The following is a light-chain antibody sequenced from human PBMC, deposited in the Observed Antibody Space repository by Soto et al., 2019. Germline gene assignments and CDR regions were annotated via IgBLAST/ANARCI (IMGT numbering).Light chain of an antibody. CDR1: QDISNY. CDR3: LQSYTFPFT. Sequence: DIQMTQSPFSLSASVGDTVTLTCRASQDISNYLNWLQQKPGKAPKLLIYAPSTLKTGVPSRFSGSESGTDFTLTISSLQPEDFAIYFCLQSYTFPFTFGPGTRVEI. J-gene: IGKJ3*01. V-gene: IGKV1-39*01. CDR2: APS.